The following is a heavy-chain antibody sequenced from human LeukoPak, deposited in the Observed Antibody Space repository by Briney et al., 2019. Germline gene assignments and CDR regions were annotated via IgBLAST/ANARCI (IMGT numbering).Heavy chain of an antibody. CDR1: GFTFSSYG. J-gene: IGHJ6*02. CDR3: AKEATYSSGWAYYYYYGMDV. CDR2: ISYDGSNK. V-gene: IGHV3-30*18. Sequence: PGGSLRLSCAAFGFTFSSYGMHWVRQAPGKGLEWVAVISYDGSNKYYADSVKGRFTISRDNSKNTLYLQMNSQRAEDTAVYYCAKEATYSSGWAYYYYYGMDVWGQGTTVTVSS. D-gene: IGHD6-19*01.